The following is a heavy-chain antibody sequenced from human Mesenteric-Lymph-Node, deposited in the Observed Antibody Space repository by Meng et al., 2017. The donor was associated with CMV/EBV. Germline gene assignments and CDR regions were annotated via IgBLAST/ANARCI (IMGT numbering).Heavy chain of an antibody. J-gene: IGHJ4*02. CDR3: VKGSSSWFEAPHDY. D-gene: IGHD6-13*01. CDR2: ITWNSDTI. Sequence: SLKISCVASGFTFDDYAMHWVRQAPGKGLEWVSGITWNSDTIGYADSVKGRFTISRDNAKNSLYLQMNSLRTEDTALYYCVKGSSSWFEAPHDYWGQGTLVTVSS. CDR1: GFTFDDYA. V-gene: IGHV3-9*01.